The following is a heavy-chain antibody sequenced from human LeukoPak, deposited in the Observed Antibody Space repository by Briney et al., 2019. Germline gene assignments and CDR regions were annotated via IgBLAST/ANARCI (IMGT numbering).Heavy chain of an antibody. J-gene: IGHJ4*02. CDR1: GGSISSGGYY. D-gene: IGHD2-21*02. CDR2: IYYSGST. Sequence: SETLSLTCTVSGGSISSGGYYWSWIRQHPGKGLEWIGYIYYSGSTYYNPSLKSRVTISVDTSKNQFSLKLSSVTAADTAVYYCARALATCGSDCPFDYWGQGTLVTVSS. V-gene: IGHV4-31*03. CDR3: ARALATCGSDCPFDY.